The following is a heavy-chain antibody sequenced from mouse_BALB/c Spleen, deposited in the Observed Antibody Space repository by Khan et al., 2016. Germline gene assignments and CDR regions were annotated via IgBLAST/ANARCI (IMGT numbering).Heavy chain of an antibody. V-gene: IGHV9-2-1*01. J-gene: IGHJ3*01. Sequence: QIQLVQSGPELRKPGETVKISCKASGYTFTDYSMHWVKQAPGKGLKWMAWINTESGEPTYADDLKGSVAFSIETSASTANLHINKHKNEDTDTCFCATVAAYWGQGTLVTVSA. D-gene: IGHD1-1*01. CDR2: INTESGEP. CDR1: GYTFTDYS. CDR3: ATVAAY.